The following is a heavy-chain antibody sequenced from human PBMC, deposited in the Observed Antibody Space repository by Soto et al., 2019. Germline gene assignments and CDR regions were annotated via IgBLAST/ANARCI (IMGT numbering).Heavy chain of an antibody. CDR2: IIPIFGTA. CDR3: ARARNHMTTLYYYGMDV. V-gene: IGHV1-69*13. CDR1: GYTFTGYA. D-gene: IGHD4-17*01. Sequence: SVKVSCKASGYTFTGYAISWVRQAPGQGLEWMGGIIPIFGTANYAQKFQGRVTITADESTSTAYMELSSLRSEDTAVYYCARARNHMTTLYYYGMDVWGQGTTVTVSS. J-gene: IGHJ6*02.